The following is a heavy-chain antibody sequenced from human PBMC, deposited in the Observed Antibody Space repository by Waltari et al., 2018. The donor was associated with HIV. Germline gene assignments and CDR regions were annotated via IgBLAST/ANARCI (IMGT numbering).Heavy chain of an antibody. D-gene: IGHD3-16*01. CDR3: ARLKGLHLGLDY. CDR2: IYYSGST. CDR1: GGSISSSSYY. J-gene: IGHJ4*02. V-gene: IGHV4-39*01. Sequence: QLQLQESGPGLVKPSETLSLTCTVAGGSISSSSYYWGWIRQPPGKGLEWIGSIYYSGSTYYNPSLKSRVTISVDTSKNQFSLKLSSVTAADTAVYYCARLKGLHLGLDYWGQGTLVTVSS.